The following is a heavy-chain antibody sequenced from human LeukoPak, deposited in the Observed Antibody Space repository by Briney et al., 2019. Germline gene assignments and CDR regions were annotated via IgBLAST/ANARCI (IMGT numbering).Heavy chain of an antibody. Sequence: SETLSLTCTVSGYSISSGYYWGWIRPPPGKGLEWIGSIYHSGSTYYNPSLKSRVTISVDTSKNQFSLKLSSVTAADTAVYYCARQGYYDILTGYHDAFDIWGQGTMVTVSS. CDR3: ARQGYYDILTGYHDAFDI. D-gene: IGHD3-9*01. CDR1: GYSISSGYY. V-gene: IGHV4-38-2*02. J-gene: IGHJ3*02. CDR2: IYHSGST.